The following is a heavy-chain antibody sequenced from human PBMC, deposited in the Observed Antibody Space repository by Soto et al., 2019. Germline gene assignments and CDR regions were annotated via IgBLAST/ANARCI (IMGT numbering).Heavy chain of an antibody. CDR1: GFTFSSYG. Sequence: QVQLVESGGGVVQPGRSLRLSCAASGFTFSSYGMHWVRQAPGKGLEWVAVIWHDGSNKYYADSVKGRFTISRDNSKNTMYLKRNSLRAEDTAVYYCASFVSSGGYLYAFDIWGQGTMVTVSS. J-gene: IGHJ3*02. CDR3: ASFVSSGGYLYAFDI. CDR2: IWHDGSNK. V-gene: IGHV3-33*01. D-gene: IGHD6-19*01.